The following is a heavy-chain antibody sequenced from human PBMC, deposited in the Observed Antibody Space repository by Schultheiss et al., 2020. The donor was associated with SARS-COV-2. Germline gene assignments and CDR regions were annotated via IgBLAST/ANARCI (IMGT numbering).Heavy chain of an antibody. CDR2: LWYDGITN. V-gene: IGHV3-33*01. J-gene: IGHJ3*02. D-gene: IGHD6-6*01. Sequence: GGSLRLSCAASGFTLSDYGMHWVRQAPGKGLEWVAVLWYDGITNKYIDSVKGRFTMSRDNSKNTLYLQMNSLRTEDTAVYYCARGDEGMAARPDAFDIWGQGTKVTVSS. CDR1: GFTLSDYG. CDR3: ARGDEGMAARPDAFDI.